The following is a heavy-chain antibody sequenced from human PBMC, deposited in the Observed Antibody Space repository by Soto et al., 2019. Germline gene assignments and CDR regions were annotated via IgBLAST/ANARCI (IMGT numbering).Heavy chain of an antibody. Sequence: EVQLVESGGGLVQPGGSLRLSCAASGFNFDNYWMAWVRQAPGKGLEWVANIKQDGSDKNYVDSVKGRFTISRDNAKNSRYLQMNSLRAEDSAVYSCARDTTGILDYWGQGTLGTVSS. CDR2: IKQDGSDK. J-gene: IGHJ4*02. D-gene: IGHD1-1*01. CDR1: GFNFDNYW. V-gene: IGHV3-7*01. CDR3: ARDTTGILDY.